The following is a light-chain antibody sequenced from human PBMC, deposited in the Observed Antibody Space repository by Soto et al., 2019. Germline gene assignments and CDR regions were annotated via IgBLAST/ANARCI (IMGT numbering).Light chain of an antibody. V-gene: IGKV3-15*01. J-gene: IGKJ4*01. CDR3: QQYNNWPLT. CDR2: GAS. Sequence: EIVMTQSPATLSVSPGERATLSCRASQTVNTNLAWYQQKPGQAPRLLSYGASARATGIPARFSGSGSGKEFTLTRSSLQSEDFAVYYCQQYNNWPLTFGGGTKGEIK. CDR1: QTVNTN.